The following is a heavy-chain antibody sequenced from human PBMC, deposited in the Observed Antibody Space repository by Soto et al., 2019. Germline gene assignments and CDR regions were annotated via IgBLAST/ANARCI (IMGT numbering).Heavy chain of an antibody. CDR1: GYSFTGYW. Sequence: GESLKISCKGSGYSFTGYWIGWARQMPGKGLEWMGIIYPGDSDTRYSPSFQGQVTISADKSISTAYLQWSSLKASDTAMYYCARSNSPYCSGGSCYRYYYYYYGMDVWGQGTTVTVSS. V-gene: IGHV5-51*01. D-gene: IGHD2-15*01. CDR3: ARSNSPYCSGGSCYRYYYYYYGMDV. J-gene: IGHJ6*02. CDR2: IYPGDSDT.